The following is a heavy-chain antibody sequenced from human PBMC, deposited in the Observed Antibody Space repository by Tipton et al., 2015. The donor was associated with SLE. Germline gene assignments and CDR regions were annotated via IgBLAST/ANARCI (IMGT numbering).Heavy chain of an antibody. CDR3: ARDYYDSRGYTLFDY. CDR1: GGSISSSNW. J-gene: IGHJ4*02. CDR2: VSHTGNT. D-gene: IGHD3-22*01. V-gene: IGHV4-4*02. Sequence: TLSLTCAVSGGSISSSNWWSWVRQTPGKGLEWIGEVSHTGNTYFNPSLKSRVTISVDTSKNQFSLRLSSVTAADTAVYYCARDYYDSRGYTLFDYWGQGALVTVSS.